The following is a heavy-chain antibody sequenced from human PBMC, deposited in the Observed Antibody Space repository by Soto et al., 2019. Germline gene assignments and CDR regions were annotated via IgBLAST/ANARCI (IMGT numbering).Heavy chain of an antibody. Sequence: GGSLRLSCAASGFTFSSYAMSWVRQAPGKGLEWVSAISGSGGSTYYADSVKGRFTISRDNSKNTLYLQMNSLRAEDTAVYYCAKGEGLEWLLTYYYYYMDVWGKGTTVTVSS. CDR2: ISGSGGST. CDR1: GFTFSSYA. V-gene: IGHV3-23*01. J-gene: IGHJ6*03. D-gene: IGHD3-3*01. CDR3: AKGEGLEWLLTYYYYYMDV.